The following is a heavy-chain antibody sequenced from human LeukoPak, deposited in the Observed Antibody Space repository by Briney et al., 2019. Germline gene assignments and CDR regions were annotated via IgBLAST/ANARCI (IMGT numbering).Heavy chain of an antibody. CDR3: ARLLPEDAFDI. J-gene: IGHJ3*02. CDR2: INPNSGGT. V-gene: IGHV1-2*02. D-gene: IGHD2-15*01. Sequence: ASVKVSCKASGYTFTGYYMHWVRQAPGQGLEWMGWINPNSGGTTYAQNFQGRVTMTRDTSISTAYMELSRLRSDDTSVYYCARLLPEDAFDIWGQGTMVTVSS. CDR1: GYTFTGYY.